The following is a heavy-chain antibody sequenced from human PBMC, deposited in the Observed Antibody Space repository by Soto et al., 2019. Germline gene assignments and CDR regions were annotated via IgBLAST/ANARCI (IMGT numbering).Heavy chain of an antibody. CDR2: ISSSSSYI. J-gene: IGHJ4*02. D-gene: IGHD2-2*01. CDR3: ARVVVVPAAGIDY. V-gene: IGHV3-21*01. CDR1: GFTFSSYS. Sequence: EVQLVESGGGLVKPGGSLRLSCAASGFTFSSYSMNWVRQAPGKGLEWVSSISSSSSYIYYADSVKGRFTISRDNAKNSLYLQMNSLRAEDTAVDYCARVVVVPAAGIDYWGQGTLVTVSS.